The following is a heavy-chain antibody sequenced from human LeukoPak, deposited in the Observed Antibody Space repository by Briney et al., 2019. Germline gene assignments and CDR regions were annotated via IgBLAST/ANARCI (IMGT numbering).Heavy chain of an antibody. CDR2: IYSGGST. CDR3: ARDKISARTFDP. J-gene: IGHJ5*02. CDR1: GFTVSSNY. D-gene: IGHD6-6*01. Sequence: GGSLRLSCAASGFTVSSNYMSWVRQAPGKGLEWVSVIYSGGSTYYADSVKGRFTVSRDNSKNTLYLQMNSLRAEDTAVYCCARDKISARTFDPWGQGTLVTASS. V-gene: IGHV3-66*01.